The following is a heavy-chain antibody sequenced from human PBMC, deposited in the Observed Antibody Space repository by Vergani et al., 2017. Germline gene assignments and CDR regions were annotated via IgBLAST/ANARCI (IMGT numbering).Heavy chain of an antibody. CDR1: GYTFTAYY. J-gene: IGHJ4*02. CDR2: ISPDGFST. Sequence: QVQLVQSGAAVGKPGASVKISCKASGYTFTAYYIHWVRQAPEQGLAWVGVISPDGFSTFYAQKFQGRVTITRDTSTSTVYVEWTSLRSDDTAVYYCAREPPLTGFFDYWGQGTLVTVSS. V-gene: IGHV1-46*03. CDR3: AREPPLTGFFDY. D-gene: IGHD3-9*01.